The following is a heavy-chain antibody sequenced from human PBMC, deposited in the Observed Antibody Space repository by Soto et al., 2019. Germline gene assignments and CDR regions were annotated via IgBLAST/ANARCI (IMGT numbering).Heavy chain of an antibody. CDR3: ARDRGTYYYDSTHAVGGDY. V-gene: IGHV1-18*01. CDR2: ISAYNGNT. J-gene: IGHJ4*02. D-gene: IGHD3-22*01. Sequence: QVQLVQSGAEVKKPGDSVKVSSKASGYTFTSYGISWVRQAPGQGLEWMGWISAYNGNTNYAQKLQGRVTMTTDTSTSTAYMELRSLRSDDTAVYYCARDRGTYYYDSTHAVGGDYWGQGTLVTVSS. CDR1: GYTFTSYG.